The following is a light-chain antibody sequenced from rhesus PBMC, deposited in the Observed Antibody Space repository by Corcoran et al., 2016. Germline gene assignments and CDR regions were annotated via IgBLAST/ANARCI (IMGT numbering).Light chain of an antibody. Sequence: DIQMTQSPSSLSASVGDTVTITCRASQGIRSYLNWFQQKPGNAPTLLIYVASSLESGVPSRFSGSGSGTDFTLTISSLPPEDFASYYCLQHNTYPLTFGGGTKVEIK. V-gene: IGKV1-28*02. CDR1: QGIRSY. J-gene: IGKJ4*01. CDR2: VAS. CDR3: LQHNTYPLT.